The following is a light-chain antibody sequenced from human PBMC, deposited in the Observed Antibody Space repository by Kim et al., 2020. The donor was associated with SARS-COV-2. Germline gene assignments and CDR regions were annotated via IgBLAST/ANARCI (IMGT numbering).Light chain of an antibody. CDR3: VQHNDYPRT. J-gene: IGKJ1*01. Sequence: DIQMTQSPSAMSASVRDRVTITCRASQGISNYLAWFQQKPGKVPKRLIYVASSLQSGVPSRFSGSGSGTEFTLPISSLQPEDFAAYCCVQHNDYPRTCGQGTKVDIK. CDR1: QGISNY. CDR2: VAS. V-gene: IGKV1-17*03.